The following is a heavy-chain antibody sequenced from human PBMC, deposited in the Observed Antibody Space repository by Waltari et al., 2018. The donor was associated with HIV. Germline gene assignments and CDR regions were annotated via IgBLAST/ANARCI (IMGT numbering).Heavy chain of an antibody. CDR1: GFTFVGSS. D-gene: IGHD1-26*01. J-gene: IGHJ2*01. V-gene: IGHV3-21*01. CDR2: ISSSSSYI. Sequence: EVQLVESGGGLVKPGGSLGLPCAASGFTFVGSSMNWVRQAPGKGLGWVSSISSSSSYIYYADSVKGRFTISRDNAKNSLYLQMNSLRAEDTAVYYCAREGGIVGLRYFDLWGRGTLVTVSS. CDR3: AREGGIVGLRYFDL.